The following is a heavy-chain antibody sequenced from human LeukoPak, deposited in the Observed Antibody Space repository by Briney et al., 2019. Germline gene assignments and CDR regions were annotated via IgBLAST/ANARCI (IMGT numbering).Heavy chain of an antibody. J-gene: IGHJ6*02. CDR2: IIPILGIA. Sequence: GASVKVSCKASGGTFSSYAISWVRQAPGQGLEWMGRIIPILGIANYAQKFQGRVTITADKSTSTAYMELSSLRSEDTAVYYCASENYDVGGYYGMDVWGQGTTVTVSS. CDR1: GGTFSSYA. V-gene: IGHV1-69*04. CDR3: ASENYDVGGYYGMDV. D-gene: IGHD1-7*01.